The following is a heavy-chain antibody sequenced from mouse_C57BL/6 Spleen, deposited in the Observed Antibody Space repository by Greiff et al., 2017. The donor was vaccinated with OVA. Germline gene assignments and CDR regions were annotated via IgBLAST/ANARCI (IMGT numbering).Heavy chain of an antibody. CDR2: IWTGGGT. Sequence: QVQLQQSGPGLVAPSQSLSITCTVSGFSLTSYAISWVRQPPGKGLEWLGVIWTGGGTNYNSALKSRLSISKDNSTSQVSLKMNSLQTDATARYYCAREGAFSAWFAYWGQGTLVTVSA. CDR3: AREGAFSAWFAY. D-gene: IGHD3-1*01. V-gene: IGHV2-9-1*01. CDR1: GFSLTSYA. J-gene: IGHJ3*01.